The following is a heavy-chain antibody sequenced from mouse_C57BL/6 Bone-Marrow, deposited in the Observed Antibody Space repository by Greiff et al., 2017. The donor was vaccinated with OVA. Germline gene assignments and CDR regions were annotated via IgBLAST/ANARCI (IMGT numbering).Heavy chain of an antibody. V-gene: IGHV2-5*01. CDR1: GFSLTSYG. Sequence: VKLVASGPGLVQPSQSLSITCTVSGFSLTSYGVHWVRQSPGKGLEWLGVIWSGGSTDYTAAFMSRLSLTTDTSKSQVFFKMNSLKAEDTARYYCAKKSDYGSRSYWYFDGWGTGTTVTVSS. D-gene: IGHD1-1*01. J-gene: IGHJ1*03. CDR3: AKKSDYGSRSYWYFDG. CDR2: IWSGGST.